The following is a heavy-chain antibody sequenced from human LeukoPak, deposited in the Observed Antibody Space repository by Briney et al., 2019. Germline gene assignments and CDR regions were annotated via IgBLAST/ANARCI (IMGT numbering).Heavy chain of an antibody. V-gene: IGHV4-61*08. D-gene: IGHD3-10*01. J-gene: IGHJ5*02. CDR2: IYYSGST. CDR1: GGSISSGDYY. CDR3: ARGRGVNWFDP. Sequence: SETLSLTCTVSGGSISSGDYYWSWIRQPPGKGLEWIGYIYYSGSTNYNPSLKSRVTISVDTSKNQFSLKLSSVTAADTAVYYCARGRGVNWFDPWGQGTLVTVSS.